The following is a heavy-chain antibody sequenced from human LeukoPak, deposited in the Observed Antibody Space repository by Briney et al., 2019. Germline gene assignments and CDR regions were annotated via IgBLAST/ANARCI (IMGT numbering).Heavy chain of an antibody. CDR1: GGSFSGYY. J-gene: IGHJ4*02. CDR3: ARDSSGIDY. CDR2: INHSGST. V-gene: IGHV4-34*01. D-gene: IGHD5-18*01. Sequence: SETLSLTCAVYGGSFSGYYWSWIRQPPGKGLEWIGEINHSGSTNYNPSLKSRVTILVDTSKNQFSLKLSSVTAADTAVYYCARDSSGIDYWGQGTLVTVSS.